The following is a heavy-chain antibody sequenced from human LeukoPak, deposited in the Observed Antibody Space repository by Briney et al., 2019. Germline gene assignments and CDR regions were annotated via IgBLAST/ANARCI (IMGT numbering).Heavy chain of an antibody. J-gene: IGHJ5*02. CDR1: GYTFTSYA. V-gene: IGHV1-3*01. CDR2: INAGNGNT. CDR3: AGGSKLVLFDP. Sequence: GASVKVSCKASGYTFTSYAMHWVRQAPGQRLEWMGWINAGNGNTKYSQKFQGRVTIARDTSASTAYMELSSLRSEDTAVYYCAGGSKLVLFDPWGQGTLVTVSS. D-gene: IGHD6-13*01.